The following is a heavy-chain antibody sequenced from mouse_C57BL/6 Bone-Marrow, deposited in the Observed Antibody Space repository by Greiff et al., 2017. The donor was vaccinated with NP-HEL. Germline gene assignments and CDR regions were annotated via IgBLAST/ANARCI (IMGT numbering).Heavy chain of an antibody. CDR1: GYTFTSYW. J-gene: IGHJ2*01. V-gene: IGHV1-50*01. CDR3: ARSPFDD. Sequence: QVQLQQSGAELVKPGASVKLSCKASGYTFTSYWMQWVKQRPGQGLEWIGEIDPSGSCTNYNQKFKGKATLTVDTSSSTAYMQVSSPASEDAAVYYCARSPFDDWGQGTTLTVSS. CDR2: IDPSGSCT.